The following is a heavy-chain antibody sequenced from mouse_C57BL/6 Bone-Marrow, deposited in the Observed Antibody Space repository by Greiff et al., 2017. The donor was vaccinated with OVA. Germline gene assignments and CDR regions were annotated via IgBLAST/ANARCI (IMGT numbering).Heavy chain of an antibody. Sequence: EVHLVESEGGLVQPGSSMKLSCTASGFTFSDYYMAWVRQVPEKGLEWVANINYDGSSTYYLDSLKSRFIISRDNAKNILYLQMSSLKSEDTATYYCAREDGSSSYYFDYWGQGTTLTVSS. CDR1: GFTFSDYY. CDR2: INYDGSST. D-gene: IGHD1-1*01. J-gene: IGHJ2*01. V-gene: IGHV5-16*01. CDR3: AREDGSSSYYFDY.